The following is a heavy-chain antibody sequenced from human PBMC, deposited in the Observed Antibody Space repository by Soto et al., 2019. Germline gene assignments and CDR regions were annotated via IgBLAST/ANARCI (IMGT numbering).Heavy chain of an antibody. Sequence: GASVKVSCKASGYTFSGYYIHWPRQAPGQGLAWMGLINPNSGGTNYAQKFQGRVTVTRDTPTSTAYMELSRLASDDTAVYYCARSLTEGYCTITGCYTRPLYGMDVWGQGTTVTVSS. D-gene: IGHD2-2*02. CDR2: INPNSGGT. J-gene: IGHJ6*02. CDR1: GYTFSGYY. V-gene: IGHV1-2*02. CDR3: ARSLTEGYCTITGCYTRPLYGMDV.